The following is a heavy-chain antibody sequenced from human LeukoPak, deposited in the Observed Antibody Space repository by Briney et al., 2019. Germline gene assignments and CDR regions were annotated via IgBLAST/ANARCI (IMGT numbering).Heavy chain of an antibody. CDR3: AKGGVRYCSSTSCYGGYFDY. V-gene: IGHV3-9*01. Sequence: PGRSLSLSCAASGFTFDDYAMHWVRQAPGKGLEWVSGISWNSGSIAYADSVKGRFTISRDNAKNSLYLQMNSLRAEDTALYYCAKGGVRYCSSTSCYGGYFDYWGQGTLVTVSS. CDR2: ISWNSGSI. D-gene: IGHD2-2*01. J-gene: IGHJ4*02. CDR1: GFTFDDYA.